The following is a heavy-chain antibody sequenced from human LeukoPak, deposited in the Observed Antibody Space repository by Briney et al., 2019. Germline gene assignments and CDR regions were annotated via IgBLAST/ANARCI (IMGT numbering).Heavy chain of an antibody. CDR2: INHSGST. J-gene: IGHJ6*04. CDR1: GGSFRGYY. D-gene: IGHD2-21*02. CDR3: ARGVVVTAIHHYYYGMDV. Sequence: SETLSLTCAVYGGSFRGYYWSWIRQPPGKGVVWIGEINHSGSTNYSPFLKSRVTISVDTSKNKFSLKLSSVTAADTAVYSCARGVVVTAIHHYYYGMDVWGKGTTVTVSS. V-gene: IGHV4-34*01.